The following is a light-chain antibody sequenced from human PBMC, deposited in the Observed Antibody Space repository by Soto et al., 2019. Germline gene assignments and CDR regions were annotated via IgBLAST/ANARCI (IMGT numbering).Light chain of an antibody. CDR2: GAS. Sequence: ETVLTQSPGTLSLSPGERATLFCRASQSVSSSYLAWYQQKPGQAPRLLIYGASTRATGIPDRFSGSGSGTDFDLTISRLEPEDFAVYYCQQQGSSPPSWTFGQGTKVEIK. CDR1: QSVSSSY. J-gene: IGKJ1*01. CDR3: QQQGSSPPSWT. V-gene: IGKV3-20*01.